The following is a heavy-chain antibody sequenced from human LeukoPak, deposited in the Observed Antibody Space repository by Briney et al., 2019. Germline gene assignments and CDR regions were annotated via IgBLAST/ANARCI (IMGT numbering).Heavy chain of an antibody. CDR2: INHSGST. J-gene: IGHJ6*02. CDR1: GGSFSGYY. V-gene: IGHV4-34*01. Sequence: SETLSLTCAVYGGSFSGYYWSWIRQPPGKGLEWIGEINHSGSTNYNPSLKSRVTISVDTSKNQFSLKLSSVTAADTAVYYCARLPYYYGSGYSYGMDVWGQGTTVTVSS. D-gene: IGHD3-10*01. CDR3: ARLPYYYGSGYSYGMDV.